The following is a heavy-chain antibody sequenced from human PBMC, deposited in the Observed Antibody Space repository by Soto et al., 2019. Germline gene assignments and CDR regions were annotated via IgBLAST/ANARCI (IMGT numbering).Heavy chain of an antibody. CDR3: ARGPSGDKVDY. CDR2: IHSGGTT. V-gene: IGHV4-30-4*01. D-gene: IGHD1-26*01. Sequence: QVQLQEPGPRLVEPSHTLSLTCTVSGASISNDYYSWSWIRQSPGTGLEWIGHIHSGGTTYSNPSLKSRLTISVDMSKNQFSLKLSSLTAADTAVYYCARGPSGDKVDYWGQGTLVTVSS. CDR1: GASISNDYYS. J-gene: IGHJ4*02.